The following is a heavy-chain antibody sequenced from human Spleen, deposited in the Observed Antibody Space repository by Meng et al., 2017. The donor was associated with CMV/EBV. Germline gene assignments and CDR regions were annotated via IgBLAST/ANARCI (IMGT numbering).Heavy chain of an antibody. CDR2: IRSKAYGGSV. CDR1: GFTFGDYT. J-gene: IGHJ3*01. CDR3: ARQFIRLGATKRGAFDV. Sequence: GGSLRLSCTASGFTFGDYTMTWVRQAPGKGLEWVGFIRSKAYGGSVEYAASGTGRFTISRDDSKSIAFLQMNSLRPEDTAVYYCARQFIRLGATKRGAFDVWGQGTMVTVS. D-gene: IGHD1-26*01. V-gene: IGHV3-49*04.